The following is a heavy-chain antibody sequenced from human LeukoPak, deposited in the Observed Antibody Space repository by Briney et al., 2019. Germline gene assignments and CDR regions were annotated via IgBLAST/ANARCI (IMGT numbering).Heavy chain of an antibody. D-gene: IGHD6-13*01. Sequence: QPGGSLRLSCAASGFTVSSNYMSWVRQAPGKGLEWVSVIYSGGSTYYADSVKGRFTISRDNSKNTLYLQMNILRAEDTAVYYCASHPALSSSSWWASRGTDYWGQGTLVTVSS. J-gene: IGHJ4*02. CDR3: ASHPALSSSSWWASRGTDY. CDR1: GFTVSSNY. V-gene: IGHV3-66*02. CDR2: IYSGGST.